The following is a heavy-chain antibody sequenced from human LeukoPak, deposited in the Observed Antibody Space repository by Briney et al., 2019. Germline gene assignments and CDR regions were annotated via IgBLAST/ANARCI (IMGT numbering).Heavy chain of an antibody. J-gene: IGHJ4*02. CDR1: GFTFSSYA. Sequence: GGSLRLSCAASGFTFSSYAMPWVRQAPGKGLEWVAVISYDGSNKYYADSVKGRFTISRDNSKNTLYLQMNSLRAEDTAVYYCARDIVVVVAATGVFDYWGQGTLVTVSS. CDR2: ISYDGSNK. CDR3: ARDIVVVVAATGVFDY. V-gene: IGHV3-30-3*01. D-gene: IGHD2-15*01.